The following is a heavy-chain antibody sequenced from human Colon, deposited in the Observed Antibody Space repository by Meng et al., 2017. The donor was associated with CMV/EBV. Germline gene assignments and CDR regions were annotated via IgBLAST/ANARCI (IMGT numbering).Heavy chain of an antibody. V-gene: IGHV1-69*12. D-gene: IGHD6-13*01. J-gene: IGHJ5*02. CDR2: IIPRLGSP. Sequence: QVALVAVWDGVKTPGSSGKVPGKAYGGTFEGSTFNWERKAHGEGVEWMGGIIPRLGSPSYAQKFRGRVRTTADELEVNSLGSEDTAVYYWARGKQAGFDIWGQGTLVTVSS. CDR1: GGTFEGST. CDR3: ARGKQAGFDI.